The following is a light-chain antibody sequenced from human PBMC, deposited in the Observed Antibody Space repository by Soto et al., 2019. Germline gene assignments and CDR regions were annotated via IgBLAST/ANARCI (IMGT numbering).Light chain of an antibody. CDR1: SSDVGGYNY. Sequence: QSALTQPASVSGSPGQSITISCTGTSSDVGGYNYVSWYQQHPGKAPKLMIYEVSNRPSGVSNRFFGSKSGNTASLTISGLQADDEADYYCSSYTSSSIDDVFGTGTKLTVL. CDR3: SSYTSSSIDDV. CDR2: EVS. V-gene: IGLV2-14*01. J-gene: IGLJ1*01.